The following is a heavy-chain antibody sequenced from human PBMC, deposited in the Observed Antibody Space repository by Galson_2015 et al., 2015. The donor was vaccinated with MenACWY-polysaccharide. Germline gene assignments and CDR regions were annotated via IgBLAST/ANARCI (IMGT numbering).Heavy chain of an antibody. Sequence: SETLSLTCAVYGGSFSGYYWSWIRQPPGKGLEWIGEINHSGSTNYNPSLKSRVTISVDTSKNQFSLKLSSVTAADTAVYYCARGLEYYDFWSGPNWFDPWGQGTPVTVSS. CDR2: INHSGST. V-gene: IGHV4-34*01. J-gene: IGHJ5*02. CDR1: GGSFSGYY. D-gene: IGHD3-3*01. CDR3: ARGLEYYDFWSGPNWFDP.